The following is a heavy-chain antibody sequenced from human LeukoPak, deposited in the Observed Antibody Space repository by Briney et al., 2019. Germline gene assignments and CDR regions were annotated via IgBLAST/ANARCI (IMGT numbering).Heavy chain of an antibody. D-gene: IGHD6-19*01. CDR1: GFTFSSYA. J-gene: IGHJ4*02. Sequence: GGSLRLSCAASGFTFSSYAMSWVRQAPGKGLEWVSAISGSGGSTYYADSVKGRFTISRDNSKNTLYLQMNSLGAEDTAVYYCAKIPSGWYYFDYWGQGTLVTVSS. V-gene: IGHV3-23*01. CDR2: ISGSGGST. CDR3: AKIPSGWYYFDY.